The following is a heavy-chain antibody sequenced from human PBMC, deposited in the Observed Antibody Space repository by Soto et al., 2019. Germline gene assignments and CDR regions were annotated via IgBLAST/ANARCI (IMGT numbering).Heavy chain of an antibody. CDR1: GGSISSYY. J-gene: IGHJ6*03. Sequence: QVQLQESGPGLVKPSETLSLTCTVSGGSISSYYWSWIRQPPGKGLEWIGYIYYSGSTNYNPSLRSRVTISVDTSKNQFSLKLSSVTAADTAVYYCARRDYYYMDVWGKGTTVTVSS. CDR2: IYYSGST. V-gene: IGHV4-59*08. CDR3: ARRDYYYMDV.